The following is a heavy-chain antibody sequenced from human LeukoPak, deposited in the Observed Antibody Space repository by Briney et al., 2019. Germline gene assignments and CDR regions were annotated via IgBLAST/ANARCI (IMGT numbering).Heavy chain of an antibody. CDR2: IYPGDSDT. V-gene: IGHV5-51*01. Sequence: GESLKISCKGSGYTFTSYWIGWVRQMPGKGLEWMGIIYPGDSDTRYSPSFQGQVTISADKSISTAYLQWSSLKASDTAMYYCARGYQPYSSTYYYYGMDVWGQGTTVTVSS. CDR1: GYTFTSYW. J-gene: IGHJ6*02. CDR3: ARGYQPYSSTYYYYGMDV. D-gene: IGHD6-19*01.